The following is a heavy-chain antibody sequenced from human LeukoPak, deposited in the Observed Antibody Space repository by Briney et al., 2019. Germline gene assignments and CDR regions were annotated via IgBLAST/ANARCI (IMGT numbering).Heavy chain of an antibody. CDR1: GGSISAYY. D-gene: IGHD5-24*01. CDR2: IYYSGTT. Sequence: SETLSLTCTVSGGSISAYYWSWIRQPPGKGLEWIGYIYYSGTTNYNPSLKSRVTMSVDTSKNQFYLKLSSVTAADTAVYYCAREEMASGYYFDYWGQGTLVTVPS. V-gene: IGHV4-59*01. CDR3: AREEMASGYYFDY. J-gene: IGHJ4*02.